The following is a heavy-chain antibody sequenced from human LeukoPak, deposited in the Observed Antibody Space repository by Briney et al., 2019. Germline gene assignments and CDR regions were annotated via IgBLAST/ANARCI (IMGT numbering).Heavy chain of an antibody. CDR1: GFTFSSYA. CDR3: AKAQRPNSGYLGFLVDY. Sequence: PGGSLRLSCAASGFTFSSYAMSWVRQAPGKGLEWVSAISGSGGSTYYADSVKGRSTISRDNSKNTLYLQMNSLRAEDTAVYYCAKAQRPNSGYLGFLVDYWGQGTLVTVSS. CDR2: ISGSGGST. V-gene: IGHV3-23*01. J-gene: IGHJ4*02. D-gene: IGHD5-12*01.